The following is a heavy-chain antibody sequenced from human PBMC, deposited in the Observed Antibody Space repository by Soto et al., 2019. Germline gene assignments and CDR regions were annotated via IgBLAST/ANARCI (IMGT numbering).Heavy chain of an antibody. D-gene: IGHD6-19*01. Sequence: QVQLVESGGGLVQPGGSLRLSCAASGFTFGDYEMSWMRKAAGKGPEWVSLLSRSGNTIYYADSVKGRFSISRDNAENSLYLQMESLRVEDTATYCCARSSGWYGADAFDTVGQGTMVTVSA. J-gene: IGHJ3*02. CDR2: LSRSGNTI. CDR3: ARSSGWYGADAFDT. V-gene: IGHV3-11*01. CDR1: GFTFGDYE.